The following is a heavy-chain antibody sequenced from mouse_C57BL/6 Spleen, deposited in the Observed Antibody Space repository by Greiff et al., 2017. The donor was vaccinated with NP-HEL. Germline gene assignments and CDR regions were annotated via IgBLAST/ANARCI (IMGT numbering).Heavy chain of an antibody. CDR1: GYTFTDYE. V-gene: IGHV1-15*01. CDR3: TRLRSSYAMDY. J-gene: IGHJ4*01. D-gene: IGHD1-3*01. Sequence: VQLQQSGAELVRPGASVTLSCKASGYTFTDYEMHWVKQTPVHGLEWIGAIDPETGGTAYNQKFKGKAILTADKSSSTAYMELRSLTSDDSAVYYCTRLRSSYAMDYWGQGTSVTVSS. CDR2: IDPETGGT.